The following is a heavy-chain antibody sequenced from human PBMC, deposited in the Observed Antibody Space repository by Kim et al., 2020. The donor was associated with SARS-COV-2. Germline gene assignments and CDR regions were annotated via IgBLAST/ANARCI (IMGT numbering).Heavy chain of an antibody. CDR3: AKDRIRGYSYGLFDY. Sequence: GGSLRLSCAASGFTFDDYAMHWVRQAPGKGLEWVSGISWNSGSIGYADSVKGRFTISRDNAKNSLYLQMNSLRAEDTALYYCAKDRIRGYSYGLFDYWGQGTLVTVSS. CDR1: GFTFDDYA. V-gene: IGHV3-9*01. CDR2: ISWNSGSI. J-gene: IGHJ4*02. D-gene: IGHD5-18*01.